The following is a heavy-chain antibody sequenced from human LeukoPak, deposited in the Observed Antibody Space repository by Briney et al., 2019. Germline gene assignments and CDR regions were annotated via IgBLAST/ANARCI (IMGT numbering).Heavy chain of an antibody. CDR3: ARVRWLNAYYHYYYMDV. CDR2: IYDSGST. Sequence: SETLSLTCTVSGGSIKSYYWSWIRQPPGKGLEWICYIYDSGSTNYNPFLKSRVTISLDAAKDQFSLRLSSVTAADTALYYCARVRWLNAYYHYYYMDVWGKGTTVTVSS. V-gene: IGHV4-59*01. D-gene: IGHD3-22*01. J-gene: IGHJ6*03. CDR1: GGSIKSYY.